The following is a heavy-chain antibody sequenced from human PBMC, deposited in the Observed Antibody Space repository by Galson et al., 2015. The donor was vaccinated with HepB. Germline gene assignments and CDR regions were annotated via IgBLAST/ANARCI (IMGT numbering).Heavy chain of an antibody. V-gene: IGHV3-48*02. CDR2: ISTTSTTV. Sequence: SLRLSCAASGFSIDGYRLNWVRQAPGKGLEWLADISTTSTTVHYRDSVKGRFTISRDNGRNSLFLQLNSLRDEDTAVYYRARGSSRTYHYYYGMDVWGQGTTVTVSS. D-gene: IGHD6-13*01. CDR1: GFSIDGYR. CDR3: ARGSSRTYHYYYGMDV. J-gene: IGHJ6*02.